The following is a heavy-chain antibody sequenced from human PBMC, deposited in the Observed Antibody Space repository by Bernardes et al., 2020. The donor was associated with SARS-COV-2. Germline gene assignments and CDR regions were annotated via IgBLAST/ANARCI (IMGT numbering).Heavy chain of an antibody. V-gene: IGHV5-51*01. CDR3: ARQERGDFYDSSGHQYYFDY. CDR1: GSSFDSHW. Sequence: GESLKISCKGSGSSFDSHWIGWVRQKPGKGLEWMGIIYPDDSDVRYGPSFEGQVTISADRRGNTAYLQWSSLRASDTAMYYCARQERGDFYDSSGHQYYFDYWGQGTLVTVSS. J-gene: IGHJ4*02. CDR2: IYPDDSDV. D-gene: IGHD3-22*01.